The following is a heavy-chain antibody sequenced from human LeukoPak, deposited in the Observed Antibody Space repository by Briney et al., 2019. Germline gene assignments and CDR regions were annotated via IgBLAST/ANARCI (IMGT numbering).Heavy chain of an antibody. CDR3: ARDGAYYDFWTPSGNYYYYMDV. V-gene: IGHV3-30*19. CDR2: ISYDGSNK. D-gene: IGHD3-3*01. CDR1: GFTFSSDG. Sequence: GGSLRLSCAASGFTFSSDGMHWVRQAPGKGLEWVAVISYDGSNKYYADSVKGRFTISRDNSKNTLYLQMNSLRAEDTAVYYCARDGAYYDFWTPSGNYYYYMDVWGKGTTVTVSS. J-gene: IGHJ6*03.